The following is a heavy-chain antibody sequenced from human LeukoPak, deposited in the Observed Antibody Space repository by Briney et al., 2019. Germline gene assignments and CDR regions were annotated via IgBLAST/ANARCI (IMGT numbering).Heavy chain of an antibody. J-gene: IGHJ4*02. CDR3: ARAASTYSSRLDY. D-gene: IGHD6-13*01. CDR2: ISYDGSNK. V-gene: IGHV3-30-3*01. Sequence: GRSLRLSSAASGFTFSSYAMHWVRQAPGKGLERVAVISYDGSNKYYADSVKGRFTISRDNSKNTLYLQMTSLRAEDTAVYYCARAASTYSSRLDYWGQRTLVTVSS. CDR1: GFTFSSYA.